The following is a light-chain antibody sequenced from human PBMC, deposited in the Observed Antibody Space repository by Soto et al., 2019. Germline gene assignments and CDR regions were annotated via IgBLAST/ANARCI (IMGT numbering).Light chain of an antibody. Sequence: LTQPASVSGSPGQSITISCTGASSDVGGFDHVSWYQQHPGKVPRLLIYDVSSRPSGVSDRFSGSKSGNTASLTISGLQAEDEADYYCNSFTTTKTYVFGTGTKVTVL. V-gene: IGLV2-14*03. CDR1: SSDVGGFDH. CDR2: DVS. J-gene: IGLJ1*01. CDR3: NSFTTTKTYV.